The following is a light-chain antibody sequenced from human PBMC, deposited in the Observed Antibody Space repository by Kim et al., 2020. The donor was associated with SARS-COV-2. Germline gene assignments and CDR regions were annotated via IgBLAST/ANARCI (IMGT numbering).Light chain of an antibody. CDR1: QSVDGN. CDR2: GAS. J-gene: IGKJ2*01. V-gene: IGKV3-15*01. CDR3: QQYDSWPPFT. Sequence: VSPADRATLSCRASQSVDGNLAWYQQKPGQAPRLLIYGASTRATGIPARFSGSGSETEFSLTISSLQSEDFAIYYCQQYDSWPPFTFVQGTKLEI.